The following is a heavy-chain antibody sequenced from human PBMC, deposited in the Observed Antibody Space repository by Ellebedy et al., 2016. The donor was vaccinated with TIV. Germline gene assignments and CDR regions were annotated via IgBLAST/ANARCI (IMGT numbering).Heavy chain of an antibody. Sequence: GESLKISCAASGLTFSRYGMHWIRQAPDKGLEWVAVIWYDGSIKYLADSVKGRFTISRDNFNNTLYLQMNSLRAEDAAVYYCARFETTEGMDVWGQGTTVTVSS. V-gene: IGHV3-33*01. CDR2: IWYDGSIK. CDR3: ARFETTEGMDV. J-gene: IGHJ6*02. D-gene: IGHD4-17*01. CDR1: GLTFSRYG.